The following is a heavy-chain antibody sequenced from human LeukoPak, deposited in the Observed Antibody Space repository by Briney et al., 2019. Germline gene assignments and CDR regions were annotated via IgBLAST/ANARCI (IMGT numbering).Heavy chain of an antibody. CDR3: AKGITMIVVVTRFYFDY. D-gene: IGHD3-22*01. J-gene: IGHJ4*02. CDR1: GFTFSSYA. Sequence: GGSLRLSCAASGFTFSSYAMSWVRQAPGKGLEWVSAISGSGGSTYYADSVKGRFTISRDNSKNTLYLQMNSLRAEDTAVYYYAKGITMIVVVTRFYFDYWGQGTLVTVSS. CDR2: ISGSGGST. V-gene: IGHV3-23*01.